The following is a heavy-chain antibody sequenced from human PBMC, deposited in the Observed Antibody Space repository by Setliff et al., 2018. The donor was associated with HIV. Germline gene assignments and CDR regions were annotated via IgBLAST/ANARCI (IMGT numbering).Heavy chain of an antibody. CDR1: GYSFSNGYY. CDR3: AGRIATAAYYFDY. V-gene: IGHV4-38-2*01. CDR2: IYHSGST. D-gene: IGHD6-13*01. J-gene: IGHJ4*02. Sequence: KPSETLSLTCAVFGYSFSNGYYWGWIRQPPGKGPEWIGSIYHSGSTYYNPSLKSRVSISVDTSKNQFSLELRSVTAADTAVYYCAGRIATAAYYFDYWGRGTLGTVSS.